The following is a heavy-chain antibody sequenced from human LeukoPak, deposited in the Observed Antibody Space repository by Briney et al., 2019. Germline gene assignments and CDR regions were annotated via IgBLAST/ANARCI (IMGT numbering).Heavy chain of an antibody. J-gene: IGHJ4*02. V-gene: IGHV3-30-3*01. D-gene: IGHD3-3*01. CDR2: ISYDGSNK. CDR1: GFTFSSYA. Sequence: WRSLRLSCAASGFTFSSYAMHWVRQPPGKGLEWVAVISYDGSNKYYAYSVKRRFTISRDNTKNTLYLQINSLRAEDTAVYYCARDVGLLFLEWLFDYWGQGTLVTVSS. CDR3: ARDVGLLFLEWLFDY.